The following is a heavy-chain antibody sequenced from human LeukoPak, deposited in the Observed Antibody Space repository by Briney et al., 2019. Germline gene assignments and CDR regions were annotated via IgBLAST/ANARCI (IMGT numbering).Heavy chain of an antibody. CDR3: AREGDSGSVGWFDP. CDR1: GYSISSGYY. D-gene: IGHD6-13*01. Sequence: SETLSLTCSVSGYSISSGYYWGWIRPPPGKGVEWIGSIYHSERTYYNPSLKSRVTISVDTSKNQFSLRLSSVTAADTAVYYCAREGDSGSVGWFDPWGQGTLVTVSS. J-gene: IGHJ5*02. V-gene: IGHV4-38-2*02. CDR2: IYHSERT.